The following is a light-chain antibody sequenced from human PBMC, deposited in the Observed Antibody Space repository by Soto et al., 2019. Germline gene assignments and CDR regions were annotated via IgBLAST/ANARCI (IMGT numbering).Light chain of an antibody. Sequence: QSALTQPPSASGSPRQSVTISCTGTSRDVGGHDYVSWYQQHPGKAPKLMIYELNKRPSGVPDRFSGSKSGDTASLTVSGLQSEDEAHYYCSSYVTGNSLIFGGGTKLTVL. J-gene: IGLJ2*01. CDR3: SSYVTGNSLI. V-gene: IGLV2-8*01. CDR2: ELN. CDR1: SRDVGGHDY.